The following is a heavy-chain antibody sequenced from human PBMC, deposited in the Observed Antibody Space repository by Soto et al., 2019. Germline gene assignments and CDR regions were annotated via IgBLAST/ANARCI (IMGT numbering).Heavy chain of an antibody. V-gene: IGHV4-59*01. J-gene: IGHJ4*02. D-gene: IGHD3-3*01. CDR1: GGSXSSYY. Sequence: SETLSLTCTVSGGSXSSYYWSWIRQPPGKGLEWIGYIYYSGSTNYNPSLKSRVTISVDTSKNQFSLKLSSVTAADTAVYYCTRGDVLRFLEWSSPLYYFDYWGQGTLVTVSS. CDR3: TRGDVLRFLEWSSPLYYFDY. CDR2: IYYSGST.